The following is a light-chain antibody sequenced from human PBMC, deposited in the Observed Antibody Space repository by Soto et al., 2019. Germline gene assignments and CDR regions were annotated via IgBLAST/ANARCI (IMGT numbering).Light chain of an antibody. J-gene: IGKJ2*01. CDR2: GAS. V-gene: IGKV3-20*01. CDR3: QQYGSSPYT. CDR1: QSVSSSY. Sequence: EIVLTQSPGTLYLSPGERATLSCRASQSVSSSYLAWYQQKPGQAPRLLIYGASSRGTGIPDRFSGSGSGTDFTLTISRLEPEDFAVYYCQQYGSSPYTFGQGTKLEIK.